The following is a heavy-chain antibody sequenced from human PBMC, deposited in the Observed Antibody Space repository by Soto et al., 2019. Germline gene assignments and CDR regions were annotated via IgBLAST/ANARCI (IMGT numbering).Heavy chain of an antibody. D-gene: IGHD2-15*01. CDR2: INHSGST. V-gene: IGHV4-34*01. CDR1: GGSFSGYY. J-gene: IGHJ4*02. Sequence: QVQLQQWGAGLLKPSETLSLTCAVYGGSFSGYYWSWIRQPPGKGLEWIGEINHSGSTNYNPSLKSRVTISVETSKNQFSLKLSSVTAADTAVYYCARGRGYCSGGSCYRQSSGGTPDYWGPGTLVTVSS. CDR3: ARGRGYCSGGSCYRQSSGGTPDY.